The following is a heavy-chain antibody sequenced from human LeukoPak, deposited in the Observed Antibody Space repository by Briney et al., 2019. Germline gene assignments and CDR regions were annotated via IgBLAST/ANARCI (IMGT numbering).Heavy chain of an antibody. J-gene: IGHJ1*01. D-gene: IGHD2-15*01. Sequence: SETLSLTCAVYGGSFSGYYWSWIRQPPGKGLEWIGEINHSGSTNYNPSLKSRVTISVDTSKNQFSLTLSSVTAADTAVYYCARRLLGYCSGGSCYSGYFQHWGQGTLVTVSS. CDR1: GGSFSGYY. CDR3: ARRLLGYCSGGSCYSGYFQH. V-gene: IGHV4-34*01. CDR2: INHSGST.